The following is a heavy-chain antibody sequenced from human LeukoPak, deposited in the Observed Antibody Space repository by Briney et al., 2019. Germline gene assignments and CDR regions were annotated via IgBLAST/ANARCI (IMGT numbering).Heavy chain of an antibody. CDR1: GFTFSSYS. CDR3: ARGGIWSQGFDH. D-gene: IGHD1-1*01. Sequence: GGSLRLSCAASGFTFSSYSMNWVRQAPGKGLEWVASISTTSDYIYYEDSLKGRLAISRDNAKNLLYLQMNSLRAEDTAVYYCARGGIWSQGFDHWGQGTLVTVSS. CDR2: ISTTSDYI. V-gene: IGHV3-21*01. J-gene: IGHJ4*02.